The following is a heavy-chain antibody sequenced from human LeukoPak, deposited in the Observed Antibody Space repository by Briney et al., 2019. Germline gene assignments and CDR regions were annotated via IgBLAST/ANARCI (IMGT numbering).Heavy chain of an antibody. D-gene: IGHD3-22*01. CDR2: INTVATYI. J-gene: IGHJ4*02. CDR1: GFTFTSFS. CDR3: ARLRRNGDSGGFYYYYDY. V-gene: IGHV3-21*01. Sequence: PGGSLRLSCAASGFTFTSFSFTWVRQAPGRGLEWVSSINTVATYIYYADSVRGRFTISRDNAKNSVYLQMDSLRAEDTGVYYCARLRRNGDSGGFYYYYDYWGQGTLVTVSS.